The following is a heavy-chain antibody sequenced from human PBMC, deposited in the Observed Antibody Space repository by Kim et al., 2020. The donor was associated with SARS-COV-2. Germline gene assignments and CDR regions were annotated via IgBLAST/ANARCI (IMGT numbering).Heavy chain of an antibody. CDR3: ATNRQRSSLFFAH. J-gene: IGHJ4*02. Sequence: GGSLRLSCAASGFTFNNAWMAWVRQAPGKGLEWIGRIKTKTDGETVDYAAPVKGRFTISRDDSKNTLYLQINGLKTENTAIYYCATNRQRSSLFFAHWGQGTRVTVSA. CDR2: IKTKTDGETV. CDR1: GFTFNNAW. D-gene: IGHD4-17*01. V-gene: IGHV3-15*01.